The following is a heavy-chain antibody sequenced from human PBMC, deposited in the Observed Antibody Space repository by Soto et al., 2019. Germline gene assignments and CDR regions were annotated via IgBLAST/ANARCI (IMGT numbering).Heavy chain of an antibody. Sequence: QVQLVQSGAEVKKPGASVKVSCKASGYTFTGYYMHWVRQAPGQGLEWMGWINPNSGGTNYAQKFQGRVTMTRDTSISTAYMELGRLRSDDTAVYYCARDPPSSSWYPVYYYYGMDVWGQGTTVTVSS. D-gene: IGHD6-13*01. CDR1: GYTFTGYY. V-gene: IGHV1-2*02. CDR2: INPNSGGT. J-gene: IGHJ6*02. CDR3: ARDPPSSSWYPVYYYYGMDV.